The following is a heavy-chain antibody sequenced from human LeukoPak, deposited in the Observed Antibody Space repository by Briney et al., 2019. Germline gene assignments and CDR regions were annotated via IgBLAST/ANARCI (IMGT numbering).Heavy chain of an antibody. D-gene: IGHD6-13*01. CDR3: ARGDSSWYYFDY. CDR1: GDSVSSNSAA. J-gene: IGHJ4*02. V-gene: IGHV6-1*01. CDR2: TYYRSKWYN. Sequence: SQTLSLTCAISGDSVSSNSAAWNWIRQSPSRGLEWLGRTYYRSKWYNDYAVSVKSRITINPDTAKNQFSLQRYSVTPEDTAVYYCARGDSSWYYFDYWGQGTLVTVSS.